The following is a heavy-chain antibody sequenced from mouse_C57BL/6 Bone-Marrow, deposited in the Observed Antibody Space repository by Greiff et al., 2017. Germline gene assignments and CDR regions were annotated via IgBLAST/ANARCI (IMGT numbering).Heavy chain of an antibody. D-gene: IGHD1-1*01. Sequence: QVHVKQSGAELVRPGTSVKVSCKASGYAFTNYLIEWVKQRPGQGLEWIGVLNPGSGGTNDNEKFKGKATLTADNSSSAAYMQLSSLTSEDSAVYFFARSSCWDFDVWGTGTTVTVSS. CDR3: ARSSCWDFDV. CDR2: LNPGSGGT. J-gene: IGHJ1*03. V-gene: IGHV1-54*01. CDR1: GYAFTNYL.